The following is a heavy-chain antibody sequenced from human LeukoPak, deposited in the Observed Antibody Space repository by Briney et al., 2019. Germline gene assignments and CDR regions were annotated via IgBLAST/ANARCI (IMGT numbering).Heavy chain of an antibody. CDR2: ISPKSGNI. Sequence: ASVKVSCKASGYTFTGYYMHWVRQAPGQGLEWMGWISPKSGNIGYAQKFQGRVTMTTNTSISTAYMVLSSLRSEDTAIYYCARISSSGWYYFDNWGQGTLVTVSS. CDR3: ARISSSGWYYFDN. V-gene: IGHV1-8*02. J-gene: IGHJ4*02. D-gene: IGHD6-19*01. CDR1: GYTFTGYY.